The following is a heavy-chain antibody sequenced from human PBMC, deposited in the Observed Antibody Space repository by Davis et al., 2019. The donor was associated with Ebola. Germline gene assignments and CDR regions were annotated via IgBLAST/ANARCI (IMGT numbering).Heavy chain of an antibody. CDR2: IIPILGIA. Sequence: AASVKVSCKASGGTFSSYAISWVRQAPGQGLEWMGRIIPILGIANYAQKFQGRVTITADKSTSTAYMELSSLRSEDTAVYYCVRDEGLEIQQRESAFDIWGQGTLVTVSA. CDR3: VRDEGLEIQQRESAFDI. J-gene: IGHJ4*02. CDR1: GGTFSSYA. V-gene: IGHV1-69*04. D-gene: IGHD5-24*01.